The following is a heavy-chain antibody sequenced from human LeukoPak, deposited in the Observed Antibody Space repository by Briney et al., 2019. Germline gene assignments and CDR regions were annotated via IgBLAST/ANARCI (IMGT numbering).Heavy chain of an antibody. V-gene: IGHV4-4*02. CDR3: ARDRNPMSAFDI. J-gene: IGHJ3*02. CDR2: VYHTGSA. CDR1: GGSISSSNW. D-gene: IGHD1-14*01. Sequence: SETLSLTCAVSGGSISSSNWWSWVRQSPGKGLEWIGEVYHTGSANYNPSLKSRVTMSVDTSKNQFSLRLSSVTAADTAVYYCARDRNPMSAFDIWGQGTMVTVSS.